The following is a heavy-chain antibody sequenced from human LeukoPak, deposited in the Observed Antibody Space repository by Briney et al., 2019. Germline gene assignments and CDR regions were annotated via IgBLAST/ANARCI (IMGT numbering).Heavy chain of an antibody. CDR2: ISGSGGST. D-gene: IGHD6-19*01. CDR3: AASFKAVAGLRGY. J-gene: IGHJ4*02. Sequence: GGSLRPSCAASGFTFSSYAMSWVRQAPGKGLEWVSAISGSGGSTYYADSVKGRFTISRDNSKNTLYLQMNSLRAEDTAVYYCAASFKAVAGLRGYWGQGTLVTVSS. CDR1: GFTFSSYA. V-gene: IGHV3-23*01.